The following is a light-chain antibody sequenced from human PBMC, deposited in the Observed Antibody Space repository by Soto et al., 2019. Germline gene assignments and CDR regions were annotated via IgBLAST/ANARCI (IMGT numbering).Light chain of an antibody. Sequence: EIVLTQSPATLSLSPGERATLSCRASQSVSSYLAWYQQKPGQAPRLLIYDASNRATGIPARFSGSGSGTDLPLTLNNPEAEKFAVFFRQERRNWAPSLTFGGGTKVEIK. CDR3: QERRNWAPSLT. V-gene: IGKV3-11*01. J-gene: IGKJ4*01. CDR1: QSVSSY. CDR2: DAS.